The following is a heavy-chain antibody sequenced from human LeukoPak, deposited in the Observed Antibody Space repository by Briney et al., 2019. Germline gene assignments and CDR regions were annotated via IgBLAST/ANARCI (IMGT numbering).Heavy chain of an antibody. Sequence: GGSLRLSCAASGFNFSSYAMSWVRQAPGKGLEWVSAISGSGGSTYYADSVKGRFTISRDNSKNTLYLQMNSLRAEDTAVYYCAKDVAWLVDWPFFDYWGQGTLVTVSS. V-gene: IGHV3-23*01. CDR2: ISGSGGST. D-gene: IGHD6-19*01. CDR3: AKDVAWLVDWPFFDY. J-gene: IGHJ4*02. CDR1: GFNFSSYA.